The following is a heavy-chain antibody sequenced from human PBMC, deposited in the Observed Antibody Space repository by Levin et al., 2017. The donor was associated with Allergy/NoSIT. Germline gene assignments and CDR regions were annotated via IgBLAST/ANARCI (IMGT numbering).Heavy chain of an antibody. Sequence: ESGPTLVKPTQTLTLTCSCSGFSLRTSGVSVGWIRQSPGRALEWLAFIYWNDDKHYSPSLKNRLTITRDTVQNQVVLTMTNMDPADTSTYYCAHGSGVLLGFGELFRYWGQGTLVTVSS. J-gene: IGHJ4*02. CDR3: AHGSGVLLGFGELFRY. CDR2: IYWNDDK. D-gene: IGHD3-10*01. CDR1: GFSLRTSGVS. V-gene: IGHV2-5*01.